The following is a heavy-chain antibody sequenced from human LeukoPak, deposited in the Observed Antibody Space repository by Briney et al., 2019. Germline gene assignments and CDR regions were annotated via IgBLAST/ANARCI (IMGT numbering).Heavy chain of an antibody. J-gene: IGHJ4*02. Sequence: SETLSLTCTVSGGSISNYYWSWIRQPPGKGLEWIGYIYYSGSTSFNPSLKSRVTISVDTSKNQFSLKLSSVTAADTAVYYCARVTARWYFDYWGQGTLVTVSS. V-gene: IGHV4-59*01. CDR3: ARVTARWYFDY. D-gene: IGHD4-23*01. CDR1: GGSISNYY. CDR2: IYYSGST.